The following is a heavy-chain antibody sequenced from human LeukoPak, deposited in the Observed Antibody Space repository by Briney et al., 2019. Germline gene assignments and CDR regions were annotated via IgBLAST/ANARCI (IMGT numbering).Heavy chain of an antibody. CDR1: GYIFTSYY. V-gene: IGHV1-46*01. J-gene: IGHJ4*02. D-gene: IGHD3-10*01. CDR2: INPSGGST. Sequence: GASVKVSCKASGYIFTSYYMHWVRQAPGQGLEWMGIINPSGGSTSYAQKFQGRVTMTRDTSTSTVYMELSSLRSEDTAVYYCARVGQVRGVIRYLAYWGQGTLVTVSS. CDR3: ARVGQVRGVIRYLAY.